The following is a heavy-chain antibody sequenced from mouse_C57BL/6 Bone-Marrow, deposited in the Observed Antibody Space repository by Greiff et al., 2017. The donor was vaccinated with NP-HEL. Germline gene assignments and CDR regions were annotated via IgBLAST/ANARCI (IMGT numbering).Heavy chain of an antibody. CDR2: IHPSDSDT. CDR1: GYTFTSYW. J-gene: IGHJ4*01. Sequence: QVQLQQPGAELVKPGASVKVSCKASGYTFTSYWMHWVKQRPGQGLEWIGRIHPSDSDTNYNQKFKGKATLTVDKSSSTAYMQLSCLTSEDSAVYYCAIKSHLTTVSRDYAMDYWGQGTSVTVSS. D-gene: IGHD1-1*01. CDR3: AIKSHLTTVSRDYAMDY. V-gene: IGHV1-74*01.